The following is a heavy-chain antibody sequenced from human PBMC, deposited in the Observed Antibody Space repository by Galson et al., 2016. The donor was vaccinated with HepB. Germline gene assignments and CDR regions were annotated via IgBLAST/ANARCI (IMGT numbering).Heavy chain of an antibody. D-gene: IGHD1-26*01. CDR3: ARDLAGAFDY. CDR1: GSTFSNFW. Sequence: CAASGSTFSNFWMHWVRQAPGKGLVWVSRINEDGSTTSYADPVKGRFTISRDNAQNTLFLQMNSLRAEDTGVYYCARDLAGAFDYWGQGTLVTVSS. CDR2: INEDGSTT. J-gene: IGHJ4*02. V-gene: IGHV3-74*01.